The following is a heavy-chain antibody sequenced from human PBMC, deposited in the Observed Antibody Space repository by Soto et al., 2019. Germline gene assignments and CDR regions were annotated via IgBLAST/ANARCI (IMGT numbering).Heavy chain of an antibody. CDR2: IIPILGIA. D-gene: IGHD6-19*01. Sequence: GASVKVSCKASGGTFSSYTISWVRQAPGQGLEWMGRIIPILGIANYAQKFQGRVTITADKSTSTAYMELSSLRSEDTAVYYCARAGRYSSGWYGQDHYYGMDVWG. V-gene: IGHV1-69*02. CDR3: ARAGRYSSGWYGQDHYYGMDV. CDR1: GGTFSSYT. J-gene: IGHJ6*02.